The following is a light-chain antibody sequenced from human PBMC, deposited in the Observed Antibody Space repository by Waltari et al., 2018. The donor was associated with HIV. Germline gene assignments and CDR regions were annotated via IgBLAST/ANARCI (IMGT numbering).Light chain of an antibody. Sequence: DIQMTQSPSSLSASVGDRVTITCQASQDISNSLNWYQQKPGKAPKLLIYDASNLETGVPSRFSGSGSGTDFTFTISSLQPEDIATYYCQQYDNLAPITFGQGTRLEIK. CDR1: QDISNS. V-gene: IGKV1-33*01. CDR2: DAS. CDR3: QQYDNLAPIT. J-gene: IGKJ5*01.